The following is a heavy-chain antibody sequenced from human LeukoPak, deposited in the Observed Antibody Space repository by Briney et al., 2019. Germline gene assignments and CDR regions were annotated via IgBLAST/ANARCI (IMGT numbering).Heavy chain of an antibody. Sequence: PGGSLRLSCAASGFIFRTNWMHWVRQAPGKGLVWVSRINTDGSSINYADSVKGRFTISRDNAKNTLYLQMNSLRAEDTALYYCTRDYYDYSNSAVFDPWGQGTLVTVPS. CDR3: TRDYYDYSNSAVFDP. J-gene: IGHJ5*02. CDR2: INTDGSSI. D-gene: IGHD4-11*01. CDR1: GFIFRTNW. V-gene: IGHV3-74*01.